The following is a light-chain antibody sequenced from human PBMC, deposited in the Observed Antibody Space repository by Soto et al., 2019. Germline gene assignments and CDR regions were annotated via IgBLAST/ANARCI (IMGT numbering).Light chain of an antibody. CDR2: KAS. Sequence: DIQLTQFPSTLSASIGDRVTITCRASQTISSSLAWYQQKPGKAPKLLLYKASNLEVGVPSRFSGSGSGTEFALTIRSLQPDDFATYYCQQYIRYSPYTFGQGTRLEIK. J-gene: IGKJ2*01. CDR3: QQYIRYSPYT. V-gene: IGKV1-5*03. CDR1: QTISSS.